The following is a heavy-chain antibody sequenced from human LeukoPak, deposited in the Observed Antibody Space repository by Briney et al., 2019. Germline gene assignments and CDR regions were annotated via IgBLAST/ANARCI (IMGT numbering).Heavy chain of an antibody. J-gene: IGHJ6*03. V-gene: IGHV1-8*03. D-gene: IGHD1-14*01. CDR3: ARGVNLGDMDV. CDR2: MDPNTDNT. CDR1: GYTFTKYD. Sequence: GASVKVSCTASGYTFTKYDIHWVRQAPGQGLEWMAWMDPNTDNTAYAQEFQGRVTITRNTSISTAYMELRSLRSEDTAVYYCARGVNLGDMDVWGKGTTVTVSS.